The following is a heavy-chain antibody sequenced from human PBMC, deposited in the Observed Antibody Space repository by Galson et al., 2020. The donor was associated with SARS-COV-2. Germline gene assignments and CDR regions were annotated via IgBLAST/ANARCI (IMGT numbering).Heavy chain of an antibody. Sequence: LSLTCAASGFTFSSYSMNWVRQAPGKGLEWVSSISSSSSYIYYADSVKGRFTISRDNAKNSLYLQMNSLRAEDTAVYYCARESGLYYYDSSGYLNWFDPWGQGTLVTVSS. CDR3: ARESGLYYYDSSGYLNWFDP. CDR2: ISSSSSYI. J-gene: IGHJ5*02. V-gene: IGHV3-21*01. CDR1: GFTFSSYS. D-gene: IGHD3-22*01.